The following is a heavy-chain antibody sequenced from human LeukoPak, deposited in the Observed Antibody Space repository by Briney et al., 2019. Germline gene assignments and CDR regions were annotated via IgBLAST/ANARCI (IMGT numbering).Heavy chain of an antibody. CDR2: IYHSGST. Sequence: PSGTLSLTCAVSGGSISSNNWWGWVRQPPGKGLEWIGEIYHSGSTNYNPSLKSRVTISVDKSKNQFSLKLSSVTAADTAVYYCARFGPSYSYYGDYAAYWGQGTLVTVSS. J-gene: IGHJ4*02. D-gene: IGHD4-17*01. CDR1: GGSISSNNW. CDR3: ARFGPSYSYYGDYAAY. V-gene: IGHV4-4*02.